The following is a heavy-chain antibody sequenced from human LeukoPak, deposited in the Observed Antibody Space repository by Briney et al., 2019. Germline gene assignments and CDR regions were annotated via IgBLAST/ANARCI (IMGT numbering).Heavy chain of an antibody. Sequence: GGSLRLSCAASGLTFSNAWMSWVRQAPGKGLEWVGRIKRNSDGGTTAYAAPVKGRFTISREDSKNTPYLQMNSLKSEDTAVYYCTTELDIRPNHYWGQGTLVTVSS. CDR2: IKRNSDGGTT. J-gene: IGHJ4*02. D-gene: IGHD3-22*01. V-gene: IGHV3-15*01. CDR1: GLTFSNAW. CDR3: TTELDIRPNHY.